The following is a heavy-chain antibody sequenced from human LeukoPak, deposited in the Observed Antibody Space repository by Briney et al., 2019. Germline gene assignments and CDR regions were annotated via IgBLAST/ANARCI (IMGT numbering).Heavy chain of an antibody. CDR3: ARAVSRYGYNHYYYYMDV. V-gene: IGHV3-53*01. Sequence: GGSLRLSCAASGFTVGSNYMSWVRQAPGKGLEWVSVIYSGGSTYYADSVKGRFTISRDNSKNTLYLQMNSLRAEDTAVYYCARAVSRYGYNHYYYYMDVWGKGTTVTISS. D-gene: IGHD1-14*01. CDR2: IYSGGST. CDR1: GFTVGSNY. J-gene: IGHJ6*03.